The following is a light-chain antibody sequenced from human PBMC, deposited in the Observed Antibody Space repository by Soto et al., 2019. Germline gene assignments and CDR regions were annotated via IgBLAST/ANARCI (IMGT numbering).Light chain of an antibody. CDR1: SSDVGSYNL. J-gene: IGLJ2*01. Sequence: QSALTQPASVSGSPGQSITISCTGTSSDVGSYNLASWYQQHPGKAPKLMIYEGSKRPSGVSNRFSGSKSGNTASLTISGLPAEDEADYYCCSYAGSSTLVFGGGTKVTVL. CDR2: EGS. V-gene: IGLV2-23*01. CDR3: CSYAGSSTLV.